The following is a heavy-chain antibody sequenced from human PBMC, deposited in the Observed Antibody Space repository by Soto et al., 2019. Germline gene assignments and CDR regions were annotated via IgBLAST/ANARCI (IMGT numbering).Heavy chain of an antibody. J-gene: IGHJ4*02. Sequence: PSETLALTCTVSGGSLSSGNYYWSWIRQPPGKGLERIGFISYSGSTYYSKSLKSRVTISVDTSKSQFSLNLSFVTAADTAKYFCAREGNLGRWLQPLDFWGQGTLVTVSS. CDR1: GGSLSSGNYY. CDR2: ISYSGST. CDR3: AREGNLGRWLQPLDF. D-gene: IGHD5-12*01. V-gene: IGHV4-30-4*02.